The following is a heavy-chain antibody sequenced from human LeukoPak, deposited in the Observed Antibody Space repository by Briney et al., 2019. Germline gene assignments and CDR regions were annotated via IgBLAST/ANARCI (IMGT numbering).Heavy chain of an antibody. V-gene: IGHV1-69*01. CDR1: GGTFSSYA. Sequence: GSSAKVSCKASGGTFSSYAISWVRQAPGQGLEQMGGIIPIFGTANYAQKFQGRVTITADESTSTAYMELSSLRSEDTAVYYCARVVSPARRYFDWSRTPHYYYYGMDVWGQGTTVTVSS. CDR3: ARVVSPARRYFDWSRTPHYYYYGMDV. J-gene: IGHJ6*02. D-gene: IGHD3-9*01. CDR2: IIPIFGTA.